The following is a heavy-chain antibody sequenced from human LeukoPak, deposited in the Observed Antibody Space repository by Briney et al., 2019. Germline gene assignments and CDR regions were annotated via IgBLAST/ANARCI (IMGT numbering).Heavy chain of an antibody. CDR3: QTYDFWSGYGVGY. J-gene: IGHJ4*02. Sequence: TGGSLRLACAASGFTFSSYALSWVRQAPGKGLEWVSAISDSGGSTYYADSVKGRFTISRDNSKNTLYLQMNSLRAEDTAVYYCQTYDFWSGYGVGYWGQGTLVTVSS. CDR2: ISDSGGST. V-gene: IGHV3-23*01. CDR1: GFTFSSYA. D-gene: IGHD3-3*01.